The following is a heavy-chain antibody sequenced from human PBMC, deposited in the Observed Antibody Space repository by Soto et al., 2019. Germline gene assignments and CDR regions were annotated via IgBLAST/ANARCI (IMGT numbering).Heavy chain of an antibody. CDR3: ARVPGRL. CDR2: VYSGGAT. Sequence: QLVETGGGWIQPGTSLTLSCAASGFSVSRNYMTWVRQAPGKGLAWVSFVYSGGATFYADSVKGRFILSRDDSQNTMYLQMNDLGAEDTAVYYCARVPGRLWGRGTLVTVAS. D-gene: IGHD3-10*01. V-gene: IGHV3-53*02. CDR1: GFSVSRNY. J-gene: IGHJ4*02.